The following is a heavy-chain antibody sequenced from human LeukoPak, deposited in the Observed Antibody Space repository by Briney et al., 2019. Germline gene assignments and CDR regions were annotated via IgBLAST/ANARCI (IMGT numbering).Heavy chain of an antibody. D-gene: IGHD3-3*01. V-gene: IGHV1-69*05. Sequence: GASVKVSCKASGGTFSSYAISWVRQAPGQGLEWMGGIIPIFGTANYAQKFQGRVTITTDESTSTAYMELSSLRSEDTAVYYCAREARLRFLEWVYYYMDVWGKGTTVTVSS. CDR2: IIPIFGTA. CDR3: AREARLRFLEWVYYYMDV. CDR1: GGTFSSYA. J-gene: IGHJ6*03.